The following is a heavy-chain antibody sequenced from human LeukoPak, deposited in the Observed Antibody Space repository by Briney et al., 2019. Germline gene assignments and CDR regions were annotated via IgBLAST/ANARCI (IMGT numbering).Heavy chain of an antibody. D-gene: IGHD5-12*01. CDR3: AHIVPPNWELDH. CDR1: GGSISSYY. Sequence: SETVSLTCTVSGGSISSYYWSWIRQPAGKGLEWIGRIYTSGSTNYNPSLKSRVTMSVDTSKNQFSLKLSSVTAADTAVYYCAHIVPPNWELDHWGQGTLVTVSS. CDR2: IYTSGST. J-gene: IGHJ4*02. V-gene: IGHV4-4*07.